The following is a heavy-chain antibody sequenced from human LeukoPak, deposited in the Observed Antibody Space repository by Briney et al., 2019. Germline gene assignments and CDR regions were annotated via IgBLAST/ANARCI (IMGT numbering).Heavy chain of an antibody. CDR2: ISYDGSNK. Sequence: GGSLRLSCAASGFTFSSYGMHWVRQAPGKGLEWVAVISYDGSNKYYADSVKGRFTISRDNSKNTLYLQMNSLRAEDTAVYYCAKDAYSSSWSFDYWGQGTLVTVSP. V-gene: IGHV3-30*18. CDR3: AKDAYSSSWSFDY. J-gene: IGHJ4*02. D-gene: IGHD6-13*01. CDR1: GFTFSSYG.